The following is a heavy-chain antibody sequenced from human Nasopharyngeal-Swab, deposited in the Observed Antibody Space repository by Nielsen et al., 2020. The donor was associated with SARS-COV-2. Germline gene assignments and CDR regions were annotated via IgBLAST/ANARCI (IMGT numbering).Heavy chain of an antibody. V-gene: IGHV3-53*01. J-gene: IGHJ4*02. D-gene: IGHD1-14*01. CDR2: IDSGGNT. Sequence: GGSLTHSCAASGFTVSSNYMTWVRQAPGKGLEWVSIIDSGGNTYHADSVKGRFTISRDDSKNTLFLQMNSLRADDTAVYYCARGVNPPPDYWGQGTLVIVSS. CDR1: GFTVSSNY. CDR3: ARGVNPPPDY.